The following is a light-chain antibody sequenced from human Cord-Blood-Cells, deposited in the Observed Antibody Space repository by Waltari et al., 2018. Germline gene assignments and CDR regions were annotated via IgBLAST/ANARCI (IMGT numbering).Light chain of an antibody. Sequence: QSVLTQPPSVSGAPGQRVTISCTGSRSNIGAGYDVHWYHQLPGTAPKPLTYGNSNRPSGVPDRFSGSKSGTSASLAITGLQAEDEADYYCQSYDSSLSAHVVFGGGTKLTVL. CDR2: GNS. V-gene: IGLV1-40*01. CDR3: QSYDSSLSAHVV. J-gene: IGLJ2*01. CDR1: RSNIGAGYD.